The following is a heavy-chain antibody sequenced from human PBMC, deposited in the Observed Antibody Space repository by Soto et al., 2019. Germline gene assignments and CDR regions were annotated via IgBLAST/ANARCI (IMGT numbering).Heavy chain of an antibody. D-gene: IGHD2-15*01. V-gene: IGHV3-64D*06. CDR2: VSTSGRST. Sequence: GGSLRLSCSACGFIFSESTIYWVRQVPGKGLEAISAVSTSGRSTYYADSVKDRFTISRDNSKNTLFLQMGSLRPEDTAIYYCVKQAHGLDGVAFDYWGQRTQVAVSS. CDR3: VKQAHGLDGVAFDY. J-gene: IGHJ4*02. CDR1: GFIFSEST.